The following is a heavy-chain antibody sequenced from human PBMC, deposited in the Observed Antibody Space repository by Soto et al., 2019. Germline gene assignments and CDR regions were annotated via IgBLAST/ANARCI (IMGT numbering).Heavy chain of an antibody. V-gene: IGHV1-46*01. CDR3: AKDLYSSSWYGGIDY. J-gene: IGHJ4*02. CDR2: INPSGGTT. CDR1: GYTFTNYC. Sequence: ASVKVSCKASGYTFTNYCIHWVRQAPGQGLEWMGIINPSGGTTSYTQKFQGRVTMTRDTSTSTVYMELSSLRSEDTAVYYCAKDLYSSSWYGGIDYWGQGTLVTVSS. D-gene: IGHD6-13*01.